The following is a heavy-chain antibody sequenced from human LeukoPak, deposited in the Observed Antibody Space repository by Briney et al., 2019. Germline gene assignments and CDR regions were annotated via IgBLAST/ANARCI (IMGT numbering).Heavy chain of an antibody. CDR1: GGSISSYY. CDR3: ARDQGYAVDY. Sequence: SETLSLTCTVSGGSISSYYWSWIRQPPGKGLEWIGYIYYSGSTNYNPSLKSRVTISVDTSKYQFSLKLSSVTAADTAVYYCARDQGYAVDYWGQGTLVTASS. V-gene: IGHV4-59*01. J-gene: IGHJ4*02. CDR2: IYYSGST. D-gene: IGHD5-12*01.